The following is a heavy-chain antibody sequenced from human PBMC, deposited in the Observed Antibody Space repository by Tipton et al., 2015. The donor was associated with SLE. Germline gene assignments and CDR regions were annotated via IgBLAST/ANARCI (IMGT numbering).Heavy chain of an antibody. Sequence: TLSLTCTVSGDSISSGTYYWGWIRQTPGMGLAWIGNMFPSGNSYYNPSLKSRVTMSVDTSKSQLSLKMRYVTAADTAVYYCARAGYSDVGGYCGPTDYWGRGTLVTVSS. CDR3: ARAGYSDVGGYCGPTDY. D-gene: IGHD3-22*01. V-gene: IGHV4-39*07. CDR1: GDSISSGTYY. CDR2: MFPSGNS. J-gene: IGHJ4*02.